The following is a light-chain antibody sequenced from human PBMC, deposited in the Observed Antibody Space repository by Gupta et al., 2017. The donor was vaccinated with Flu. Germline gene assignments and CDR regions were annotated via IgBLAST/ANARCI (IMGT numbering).Light chain of an antibody. CDR1: QSIRDY. CDR2: STS. V-gene: IGKV1-39*01. J-gene: IGKJ2*01. CDR3: QQSYSHPRT. Sequence: DIQMTQSPSSLSASLGDRVTLTCRASQSIRDYLNWYQQKPGKAPSLLIYSTSTLQSGVPSRFSGSGSGTEFTLTISSLQPEDVATYYCQQSYSHPRTFGQGTKLEIK.